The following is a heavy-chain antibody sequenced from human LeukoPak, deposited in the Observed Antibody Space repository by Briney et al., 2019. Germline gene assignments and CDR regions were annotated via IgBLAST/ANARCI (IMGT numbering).Heavy chain of an antibody. Sequence: ASVRVSCKASGYTFTSYYMHWVRQAPGQGLEWMGIINPSGGSTSYAQKFQGRVTMTRDTSTSTVYMELSSLRSEDTAVYYCASGRATVGATTLPFDYWGQGTLVTVSS. J-gene: IGHJ4*02. CDR3: ASGRATVGATTLPFDY. D-gene: IGHD1-26*01. V-gene: IGHV1-46*01. CDR2: INPSGGST. CDR1: GYTFTSYY.